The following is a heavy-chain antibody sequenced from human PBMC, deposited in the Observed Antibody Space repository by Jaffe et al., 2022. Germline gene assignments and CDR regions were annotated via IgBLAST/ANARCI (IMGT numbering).Heavy chain of an antibody. CDR1: GLTLKNAV. V-gene: IGHV3-15*02. J-gene: IGHJ3*01. CDR3: ATTHKISVLVYTSWSGDPFDV. D-gene: IGHD3-16*01. CDR2: LKSAADGGTA. Sequence: EVQLVESGGTLVKPGGSLRLSCVGYGLTLKNAVLSWVRQAPGRGPEWIGRLKSAADGGTADYAASVKDRCTLSRDDSENTFYLEMNSLKPEDTAVYYCATTHKISVLVYTSWSGDPFDVWGPGTMVIVSS.